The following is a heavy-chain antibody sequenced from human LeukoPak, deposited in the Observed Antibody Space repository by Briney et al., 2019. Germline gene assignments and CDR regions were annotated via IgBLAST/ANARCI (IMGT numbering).Heavy chain of an antibody. CDR1: GFTFSSYA. J-gene: IGHJ4*02. V-gene: IGHV3-23*01. D-gene: IGHD3-3*01. CDR2: ISGSGVST. Sequence: GGSLRLSCAASGFTFSSYAMSWVRQAPGKGLEWVSAISGSGVSTYYADSVKGRFAISRDSSKNTLYLQMNSLRAEDTAVYYGAKDQDGVVIWNLGYFDYWAREPWSPSPQ. CDR3: AKDQDGVVIWNLGYFDY.